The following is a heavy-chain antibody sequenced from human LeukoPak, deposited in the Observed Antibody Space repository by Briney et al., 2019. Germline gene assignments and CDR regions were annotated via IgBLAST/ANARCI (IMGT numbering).Heavy chain of an antibody. CDR3: VRVNYGGNSGYYFDY. Sequence: GGSLRLSCAASGFDLWRYAMSWVRQVPGKGLEWVADISGGGDGTHYADSVQGRFTISRDNSKNSVLLQMGSLRAHDTAVYYCVRVNYGGNSGYYFDYWGQGTLVTVSS. CDR2: ISGGGDGT. D-gene: IGHD4-23*01. J-gene: IGHJ4*02. V-gene: IGHV3-23*01. CDR1: GFDLWRYA.